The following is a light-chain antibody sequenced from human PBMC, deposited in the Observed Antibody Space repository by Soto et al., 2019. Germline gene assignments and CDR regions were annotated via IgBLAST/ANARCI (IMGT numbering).Light chain of an antibody. V-gene: IGKV2-28*01. CDR2: LGS. Sequence: DVVMTQSPLSLPVTPGEPASISCRSSQSLLHSDGYNYLDWFLQRPGQSPQVVIYLGSNRAPGVPDRSSGSGSGTDFTLKISRVEAEDVGVYYCMQALQAPLTFGGGTQVEIK. CDR3: MQALQAPLT. CDR1: QSLLHSDGYNY. J-gene: IGKJ4*01.